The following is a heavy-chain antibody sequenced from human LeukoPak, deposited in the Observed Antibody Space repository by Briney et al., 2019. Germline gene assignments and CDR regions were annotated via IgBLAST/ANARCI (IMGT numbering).Heavy chain of an antibody. CDR1: GVSINTDY. Sequence: PSETLSLTCTVSGVSINTDYWTWIRQFPGKGLEWIGYIHYSGSTTYNPSLESRVTISVDTSKNQFSLKLTSVTSADTAVYFCARDAGANAYWGQGALVTVSS. D-gene: IGHD4/OR15-4a*01. V-gene: IGHV4-59*01. CDR2: IHYSGST. J-gene: IGHJ4*02. CDR3: ARDAGANAY.